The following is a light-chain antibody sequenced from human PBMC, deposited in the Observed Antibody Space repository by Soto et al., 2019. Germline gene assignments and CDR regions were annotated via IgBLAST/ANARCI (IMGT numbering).Light chain of an antibody. V-gene: IGLV1-40*01. J-gene: IGLJ2*01. Sequence: QSVLTQPPSVSGAPGQRVSISCTGSSSNIGAGYDVHWYQQLPGTAPKLLISGNSNRPSGVPDRFSGSKSGTSASLAITGLQAEDEADYYCQSYDSSVNGVVFGGGTKLTVL. CDR3: QSYDSSVNGVV. CDR1: SSNIGAGYD. CDR2: GNS.